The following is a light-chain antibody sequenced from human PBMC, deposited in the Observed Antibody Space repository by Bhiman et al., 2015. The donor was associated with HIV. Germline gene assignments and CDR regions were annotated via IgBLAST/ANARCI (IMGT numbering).Light chain of an antibody. CDR3: GTWDSSLSAGGV. V-gene: IGLV1-51*02. CDR1: SSDVGGYDH. CDR2: ENN. Sequence: QSALTQPASVSGSPGQSVTISCTGTSSDVGGYDHVSWYQQLPGTAPKLLIYENNKRPSGIPDRFSGSKSGTSATLGITGLQTGDEADYYCGTWDSSLSAGGVFGTGTKVTVL. J-gene: IGLJ1*01.